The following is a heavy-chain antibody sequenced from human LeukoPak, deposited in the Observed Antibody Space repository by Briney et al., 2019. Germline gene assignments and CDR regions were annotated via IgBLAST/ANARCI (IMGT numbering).Heavy chain of an antibody. D-gene: IGHD6-19*01. CDR3: ARHSLYSSGWSPSDY. J-gene: IGHJ4*02. CDR2: IYPGDSDT. V-gene: IGHV5-51*01. CDR1: GYSFTNYW. Sequence: GESLKISCKGSGYSFTNYWIGWVRQMPGKGLEWMGIIYPGDSDTRYSPSFQGQVTISADKSISTAYLQWSSLKASDTAMYYCARHSLYSSGWSPSDYWGQGTLVTVSS.